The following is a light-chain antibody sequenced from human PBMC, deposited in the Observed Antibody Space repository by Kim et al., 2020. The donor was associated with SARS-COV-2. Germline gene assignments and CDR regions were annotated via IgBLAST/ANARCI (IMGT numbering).Light chain of an antibody. Sequence: GQKVTISCSGSSSNIGNNYVSWYQQLPGTAPKPLMYDNNKRPSGIPDRFSGSKSGTSATLGITGLQTGDEADYYCGTWDSSLSAVVFGGGTKLTVL. CDR2: DNN. V-gene: IGLV1-51*01. CDR1: SSNIGNNY. J-gene: IGLJ2*01. CDR3: GTWDSSLSAVV.